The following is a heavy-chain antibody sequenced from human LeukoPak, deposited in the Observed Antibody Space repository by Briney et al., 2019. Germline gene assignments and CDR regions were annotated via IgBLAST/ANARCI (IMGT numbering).Heavy chain of an antibody. Sequence: SETLSLTCTVSGGSVSSGSYYWSWIRQPPGKGLEWIGYIYYSGSTNYNPSLKSRVTISVDTSKNQFSLKLSSVTAADTAVYYCARPHSGSEGYFDYWGQGTLVTVSS. CDR2: IYYSGST. CDR3: ARPHSGSEGYFDY. CDR1: GGSVSSGSYY. J-gene: IGHJ4*02. V-gene: IGHV4-61*01. D-gene: IGHD1-26*01.